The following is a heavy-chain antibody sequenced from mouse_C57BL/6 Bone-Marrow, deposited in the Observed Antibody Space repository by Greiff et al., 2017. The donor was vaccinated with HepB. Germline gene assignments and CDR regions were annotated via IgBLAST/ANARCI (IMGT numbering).Heavy chain of an antibody. CDR1: GYTFTDYE. CDR3: TRDTKGY. CDR2: IDPETGGT. J-gene: IGHJ2*01. D-gene: IGHD1-1*01. V-gene: IGHV1-15*01. Sequence: QVQLKESGAELVRPGASVTLSCKASGYTFTDYEMHWVKQTPVHGLEWIGAIDPETGGTAYNQKFKGKAILTADKSSSTAYMELRSLTSEDSAVYYCTRDTKGYWGQVTTLTVSS.